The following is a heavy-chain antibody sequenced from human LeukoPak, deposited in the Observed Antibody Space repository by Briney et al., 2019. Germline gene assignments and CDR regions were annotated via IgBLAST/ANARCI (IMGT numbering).Heavy chain of an antibody. CDR1: GYTFTSYG. CDR3: ARGIRPIGI. V-gene: IGHV1-18*01. Sequence: ASVKVSCKASGYTFTSYGISWVRQAPGQGLEWMGWISAYNGNTNYAQKFQGRVTMTRDTSISTAYMELSRLRSDDTAVYYCARGIRPIGIWGQGTMVTVSS. CDR2: ISAYNGNT. D-gene: IGHD5-18*01. J-gene: IGHJ3*02.